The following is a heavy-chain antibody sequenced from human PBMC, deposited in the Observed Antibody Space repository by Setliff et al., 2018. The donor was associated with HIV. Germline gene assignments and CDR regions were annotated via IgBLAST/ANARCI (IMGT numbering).Heavy chain of an antibody. J-gene: IGHJ6*02. Sequence: SETLSLTCTVSGGSINNYFWSWIRQSPGRGLEWIGYIYYSGETNYSPSLKSRVTISVATSKNQFSLKLNSVTTADTAVYYCARSRTSSGYYGVTGYGMDVWGQGTTVTVSS. CDR2: IYYSGET. V-gene: IGHV4-59*01. CDR1: GGSINNYF. D-gene: IGHD3-22*01. CDR3: ARSRTSSGYYGVTGYGMDV.